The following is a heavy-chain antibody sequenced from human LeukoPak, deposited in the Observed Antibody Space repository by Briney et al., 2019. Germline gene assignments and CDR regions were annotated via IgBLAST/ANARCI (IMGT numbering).Heavy chain of an antibody. V-gene: IGHV1-24*01. Sequence: ASVKVSCKVSGYTLTELSMHWVRQAPGKGLEWMGGFDPEDGETIYAQKFQGRVTMTEDTSTDTAYMELSSLRSEDTAVYYCATVLPCYYGSGSSFDYWGQGTLVTVSS. CDR1: GYTLTELS. CDR3: ATVLPCYYGSGSSFDY. CDR2: FDPEDGET. J-gene: IGHJ4*02. D-gene: IGHD3-10*01.